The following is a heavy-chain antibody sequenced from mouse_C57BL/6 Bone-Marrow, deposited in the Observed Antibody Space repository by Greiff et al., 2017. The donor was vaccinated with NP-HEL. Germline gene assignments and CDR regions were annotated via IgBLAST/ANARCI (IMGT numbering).Heavy chain of an antibody. J-gene: IGHJ4*01. V-gene: IGHV5-15*01. CDR3: ARRRGDYAMDY. Sequence: EVKLVESGGGLVQPGGSLKLSCAASGFTFSDYGMAWVRQAPRKGPEWVAFISNLAYSIYYADTVTGRFTISRENAKNTLYLEMSSLRSGDTAMYYCARRRGDYAMDYWGQGTSVTVSS. CDR1: GFTFSDYG. CDR2: ISNLAYSI.